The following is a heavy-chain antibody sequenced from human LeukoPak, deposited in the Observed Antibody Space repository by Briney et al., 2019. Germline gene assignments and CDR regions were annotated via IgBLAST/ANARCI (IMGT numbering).Heavy chain of an antibody. CDR2: INAGNGNT. D-gene: IGHD1-26*01. CDR1: GYTFTSSS. V-gene: IGHV1-3*01. J-gene: IGHJ4*02. Sequence: ASVKVSCKASGYTFTSSSMHWVRQAPGQRLEWMGWINAGNGNTKYSQKFQGRVTITRDTSASTAYMELSSLRSEDTAVYYCARDTTPGIVGASSFDYWGQGTLVTVSS. CDR3: ARDTTPGIVGASSFDY.